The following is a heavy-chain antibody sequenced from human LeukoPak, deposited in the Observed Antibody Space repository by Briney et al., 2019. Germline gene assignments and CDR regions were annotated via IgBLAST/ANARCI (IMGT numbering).Heavy chain of an antibody. J-gene: IGHJ4*02. D-gene: IGHD4-17*01. V-gene: IGHV1-46*01. CDR1: GYRFSDYY. CDR3: ARGGYGDRIDY. CDR2: INPSGGST. Sequence: GASVRVSWETSGYRFSDYYMHWVRQAPGQGLEWMGIINPSGGSTSYAQKFQGRVTMTRDTSTSTVYMELSRLRSEDTAVYYCARGGYGDRIDYWGQGTLVSVSS.